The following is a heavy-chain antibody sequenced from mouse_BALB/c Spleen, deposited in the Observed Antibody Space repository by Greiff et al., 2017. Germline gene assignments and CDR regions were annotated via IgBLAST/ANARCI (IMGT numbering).Heavy chain of an antibody. CDR2: IRSKSNNYAT. Sequence: EVQLVESGGGLVQPKGSLKLSCAASGFTFNTYAMNWVRQAPGKGLEWVARIRSKSNNYATYYADSVKDRFTISRDDSQSMLYLQMNNLKTEDTAMYYCVRSEGWDNYAMDYWGQGTSVTVSS. V-gene: IGHV10-1*02. CDR1: GFTFNTYA. D-gene: IGHD3-3*01. CDR3: VRSEGWDNYAMDY. J-gene: IGHJ4*01.